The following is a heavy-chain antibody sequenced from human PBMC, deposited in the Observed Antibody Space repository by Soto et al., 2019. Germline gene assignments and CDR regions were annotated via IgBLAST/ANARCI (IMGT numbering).Heavy chain of an antibody. CDR1: GFTVSSHY. J-gene: IGHJ3*02. CDR3: ASGNYDILTGYYRREDAFDI. V-gene: IGHV3-53*04. Sequence: EVQLVESGGGLVQPGGSLRLSCAASGFTVSSHYMSWVRQAPGKGLEWVSVIYSGGSTYYADSVKVRFTISRHNSKNKMYLQMNILRAEDTAVYYCASGNYDILTGYYRREDAFDIWGQGTMVTVSS. CDR2: IYSGGST. D-gene: IGHD3-9*01.